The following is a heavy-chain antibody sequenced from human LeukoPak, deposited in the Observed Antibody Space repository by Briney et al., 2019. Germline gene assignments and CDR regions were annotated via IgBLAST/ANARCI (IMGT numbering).Heavy chain of an antibody. CDR2: IYTSGST. CDR1: GGSISSYY. J-gene: IGHJ6*03. D-gene: IGHD2-2*01. V-gene: IGHV4-4*07. CDR3: AGQQDIVVVPASYYYMDV. Sequence: SETLSLTCTVSGGSISSYYWSWIRQPAGKGLEWIRRIYTSGSTNYNPSLKSRVTMSVDTSKNQFSLKLSSVTAADTAVYYCAGQQDIVVVPASYYYMDVWGKGTTVTVSS.